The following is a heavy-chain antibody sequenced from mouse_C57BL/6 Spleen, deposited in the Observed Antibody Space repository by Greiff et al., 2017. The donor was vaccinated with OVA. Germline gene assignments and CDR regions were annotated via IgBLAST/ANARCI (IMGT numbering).Heavy chain of an antibody. D-gene: IGHD2-5*01. Sequence: QVQLQQSGPELVKPGASVKISCKASGYSFTSYYIHWVKQRPGQGLEWIGWIYPGSGNTKYNEKFKGKATLTADTSSCTAYMQLSSLTSEDSAVYYCAREDSTYAMDYWGQGTSVTVSS. CDR1: GYSFTSYY. V-gene: IGHV1-66*01. J-gene: IGHJ4*01. CDR2: IYPGSGNT. CDR3: AREDSTYAMDY.